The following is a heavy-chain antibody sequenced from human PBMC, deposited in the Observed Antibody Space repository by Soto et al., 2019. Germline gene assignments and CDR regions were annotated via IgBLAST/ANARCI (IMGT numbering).Heavy chain of an antibody. CDR3: ASGSGSYFA. CDR1: GFSFNNYA. CDR2: ISGSGGAT. Sequence: EVRLLESGGGLVQPGGSLRLSCAASGFSFNNYAMNWVRQAPGKGLEWVSNISGSGGATYYADSVKGRFTISRDNSKNTLYLQMNSLRAEVTAVYYCASGSGSYFAWGQGTLVTVSS. D-gene: IGHD1-26*01. V-gene: IGHV3-23*01. J-gene: IGHJ5*02.